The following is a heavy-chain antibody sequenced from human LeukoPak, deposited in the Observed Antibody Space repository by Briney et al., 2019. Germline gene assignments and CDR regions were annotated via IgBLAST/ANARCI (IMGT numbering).Heavy chain of an antibody. V-gene: IGHV3-30*18. CDR3: AKAQVVTKDYGMDV. CDR1: GFIFSSYV. J-gene: IGHJ6*02. Sequence: GRSLRLSCAAFGFIFSSYVMHWVRQAPGKGLEWVTVISYDGSDKYYADSVKGRFTISRDNSKDTLYLQMNSLRAKDTAVYYCAKAQVVTKDYGMDVWGQGTTVTVSS. CDR2: ISYDGSDK. D-gene: IGHD3-22*01.